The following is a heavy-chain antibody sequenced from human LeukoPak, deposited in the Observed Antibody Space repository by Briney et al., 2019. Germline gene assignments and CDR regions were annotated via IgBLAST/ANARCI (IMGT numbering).Heavy chain of an antibody. CDR2: INTNTGNP. Sequence: ASVKVSCKASGYPFTSYGISWVRQAPGQGLEWMGWINTNTGNPTYAQGFTGRFVFSLDTSVSTAYLQISSLKAEDTAVYYCARPNSITILGRYFDHWGQGTLVTVSS. J-gene: IGHJ4*02. CDR3: ARPNSITILGRYFDH. CDR1: GYPFTSYG. D-gene: IGHD3-3*01. V-gene: IGHV7-4-1*02.